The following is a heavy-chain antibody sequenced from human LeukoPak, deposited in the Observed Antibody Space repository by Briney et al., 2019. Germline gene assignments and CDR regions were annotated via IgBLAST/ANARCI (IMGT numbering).Heavy chain of an antibody. CDR2: MNPNSGNT. Sequence: GTSVKVSCKASGYTFTSYDINWVRQATGQGLEWMGWMNPNSGNTGYAQKFQGRVTITRNTSISTAYMELSSLRAEDTAVYYCGKTAVVPAAKRTPPPNWVDYWGQGTLVTVSS. V-gene: IGHV1-8*03. J-gene: IGHJ4*02. D-gene: IGHD2-2*01. CDR3: GKTAVVPAAKRTPPPNWVDY. CDR1: GYTFTSYD.